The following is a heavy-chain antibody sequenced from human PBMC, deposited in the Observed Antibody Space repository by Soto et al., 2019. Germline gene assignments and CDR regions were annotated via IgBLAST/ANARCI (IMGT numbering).Heavy chain of an antibody. CDR1: GGSISSGGYY. J-gene: IGHJ3*02. V-gene: IGHV4-31*03. CDR3: ARADTALANDAFDI. CDR2: IYYSGST. D-gene: IGHD5-18*01. Sequence: QVQLQESGPGLVKPSQTLSLTCTVSGGSISSGGYYWSWIRQHPGKGLEWIGYIYYSGSTYYNPSFKSRVTISIDTSKNQFSLKLTSVTAADTAVYYCARADTALANDAFDIWGQGTMVTVSS.